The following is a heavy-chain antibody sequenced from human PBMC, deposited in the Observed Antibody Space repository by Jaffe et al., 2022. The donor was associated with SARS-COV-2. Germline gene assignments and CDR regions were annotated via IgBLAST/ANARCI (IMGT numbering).Heavy chain of an antibody. V-gene: IGHV3-23*01. Sequence: EVQLLESGGGLVQPGGSLRLSCAASGFTFSSYAMSWVRQAPGKGLEWVSAISGSGGSTYYADSVKGRFTISRDNSKNTLYLQMNSLRAEDTAVYYCATFWSGQNLYYYYGMDVWGQGTTVTVSS. D-gene: IGHD3-3*01. CDR3: ATFWSGQNLYYYYGMDV. CDR1: GFTFSSYA. J-gene: IGHJ6*02. CDR2: ISGSGGST.